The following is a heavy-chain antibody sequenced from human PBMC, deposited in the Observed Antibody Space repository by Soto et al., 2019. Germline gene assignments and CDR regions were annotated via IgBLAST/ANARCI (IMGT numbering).Heavy chain of an antibody. CDR1: GGTFSSYT. Sequence: SVKVSCKASGGTFSSYTISWVRQAPGQGLEWMGRIIPILGIANYAQKFQGRVTITADKSTSTAYMELSSLRSEDTAVYYCARRTTGTSVDYWGQGTLVTVSS. D-gene: IGHD1-1*01. CDR3: ARRTTGTSVDY. J-gene: IGHJ4*02. V-gene: IGHV1-69*02. CDR2: IIPILGIA.